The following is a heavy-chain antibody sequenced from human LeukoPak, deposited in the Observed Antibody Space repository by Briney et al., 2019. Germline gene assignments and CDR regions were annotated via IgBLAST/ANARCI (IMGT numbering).Heavy chain of an antibody. Sequence: PSETLSLTCTVSGGSISSYYWSWIRQPPGKGLEWIGYIYYSGSTNYNPSLQRRVTISVDSSKNEFSRKRSSVPAAETAVYCGARGDGGGVVDYWGQGTLVTVSS. D-gene: IGHD3-3*01. CDR2: IYYSGST. CDR1: GGSISSYY. J-gene: IGHJ4*02. V-gene: IGHV4-59*01. CDR3: ARGDGGGVVDY.